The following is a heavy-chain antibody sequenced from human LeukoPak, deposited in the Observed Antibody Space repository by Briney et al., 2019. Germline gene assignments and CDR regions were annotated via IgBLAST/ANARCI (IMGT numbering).Heavy chain of an antibody. D-gene: IGHD3-3*01. Sequence: VASVKVSCKASGYTFTSYDINWVRQATGQGLEWMGWMNPNSGNTGYAQKFQGRVTMTRNTSISTAYMELSSLRSEDTAVYYCARGRHYDFWILSPYYYGMDVWGQGTTVTVSS. J-gene: IGHJ6*02. CDR3: ARGRHYDFWILSPYYYGMDV. CDR1: GYTFTSYD. V-gene: IGHV1-8*01. CDR2: MNPNSGNT.